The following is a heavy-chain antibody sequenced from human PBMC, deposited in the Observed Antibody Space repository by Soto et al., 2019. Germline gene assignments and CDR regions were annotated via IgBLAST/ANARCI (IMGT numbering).Heavy chain of an antibody. CDR2: INPSGGST. V-gene: IGHV1-46*03. D-gene: IGHD7-27*01. J-gene: IGHJ6*02. CDR1: GYTFTSYY. CDR3: AREGLGSPGYYYYGMDV. Sequence: ASVKVSCKASGYTFTSYYMHWVRQAPGQGLEWMGIINPSGGSTSYAQKFQGRVTMTRDTSTGTVYMELSSLRSEDTAVYYCAREGLGSPGYYYYGMDVWGQGTTVTVSS.